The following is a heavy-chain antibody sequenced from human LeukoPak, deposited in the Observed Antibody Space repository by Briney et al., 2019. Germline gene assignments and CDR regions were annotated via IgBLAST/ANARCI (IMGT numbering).Heavy chain of an antibody. J-gene: IGHJ6*02. CDR2: IGITGDT. D-gene: IGHD5-18*01. CDR1: GFTFSSHD. CDR3: ARDLRGYRYGGYPYFYVMDV. Sequence: GRSLRPSCAVSGFTFSSHDLHWVRRAAGKCLEWVSTIGITGDTFYPDSVKGRFTTSRESAKNSLYLQMNSLRAGDTAVYYCARDLRGYRYGGYPYFYVMDVGGQGTTVTVSS. V-gene: IGHV3-13*01.